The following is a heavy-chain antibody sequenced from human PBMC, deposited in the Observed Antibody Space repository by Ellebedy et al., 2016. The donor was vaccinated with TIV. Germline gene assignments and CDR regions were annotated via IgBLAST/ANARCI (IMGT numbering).Heavy chain of an antibody. V-gene: IGHV1-2*02. CDR3: ARGGWVRGVVREYYYYYYMDV. CDR2: INPNSGGT. Sequence: ASVKVSCXASGYTFTGYYMHWVRQAPGQGLEWMGWINPNSGGTNYAQKFQGRVTMTRDTSISTAYMELSRLRSDDTAVYYCARGGWVRGVVREYYYYYYMDVWGKGTTVTVSS. CDR1: GYTFTGYY. D-gene: IGHD3-3*01. J-gene: IGHJ6*03.